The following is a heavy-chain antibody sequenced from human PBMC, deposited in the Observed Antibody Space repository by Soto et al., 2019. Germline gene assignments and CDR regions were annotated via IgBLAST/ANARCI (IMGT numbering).Heavy chain of an antibody. D-gene: IGHD1-20*01. Sequence: EVQVVESGGGLIQPGGSLRLSCAASGFTVSSNDRTWVRQAPGKGLEWVSVIYSGGTTNYVDSVKGRFTISRDNSKNTLYLQMNSLGAEDTAVYYCARGFNWLDYWGQGTLVTVSS. CDR1: GFTVSSND. V-gene: IGHV3-53*01. CDR3: ARGFNWLDY. J-gene: IGHJ4*02. CDR2: IYSGGTT.